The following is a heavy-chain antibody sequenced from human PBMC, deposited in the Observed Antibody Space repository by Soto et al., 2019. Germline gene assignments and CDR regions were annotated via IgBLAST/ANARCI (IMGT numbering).Heavy chain of an antibody. V-gene: IGHV3-15*01. J-gene: IGHJ4*02. D-gene: IGHD2-2*02. Sequence: GGSLRLSCAASGFTFSNAWMSWVRQAPGKGLEWVGRIKSKTDGGTTDYAASVKGRFTMSRDDSENSLHLQMNSLKTEDTAVYYCTRDTYTALDYWGQGTLVTVSS. CDR1: GFTFSNAW. CDR3: TRDTYTALDY. CDR2: IKSKTDGGTT.